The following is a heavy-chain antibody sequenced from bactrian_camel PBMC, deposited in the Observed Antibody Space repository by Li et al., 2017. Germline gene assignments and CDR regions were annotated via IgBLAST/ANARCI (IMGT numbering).Heavy chain of an antibody. CDR3: AASGDFACGGSWLFVSPGRFIG. CDR1: GLTYTPYY. D-gene: IGHD2*01. J-gene: IGHJ4*01. V-gene: IGHV3-2*01. CDR2: ISTVGGRS. Sequence: HVQLVESGGGSVQVGGSLSLACAASGLTYTPYYMSWVRQAPGKGLERVSSISTVGGRSTYADSVKGRFIISKDNAKNTVNLRMNSLIPEDTAVYYCAASGDFACGGSWLFVSPGRFIGWGQGTQVTVS.